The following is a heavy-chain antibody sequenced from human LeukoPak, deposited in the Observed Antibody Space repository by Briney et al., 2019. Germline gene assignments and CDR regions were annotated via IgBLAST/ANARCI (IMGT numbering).Heavy chain of an antibody. CDR2: VSSIGISS. J-gene: IGHJ4*02. CDR3: AKDRLSSGWKPASRDY. V-gene: IGHV3-23*01. Sequence: GGSLRLSCTASGFTFSNYAITWVRQAPGKGLEWVSSVSSIGISSYYADSVKGRFTISRDNSQNTLYLQMNSLRAEDTAVYYCAKDRLSSGWKPASRDYWGQGTLVTVSS. CDR1: GFTFSNYA. D-gene: IGHD6-19*01.